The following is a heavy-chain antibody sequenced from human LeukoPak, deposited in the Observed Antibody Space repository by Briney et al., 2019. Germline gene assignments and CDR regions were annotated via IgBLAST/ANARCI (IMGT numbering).Heavy chain of an antibody. CDR3: ARSLDASWLQCPEF. CDR1: GYTFTRYG. V-gene: IGHV1-18*01. D-gene: IGHD5-24*01. CDR2: INTYNGNT. J-gene: IGHJ4*02. Sequence: ASVKVSCKTSGYTFTRYGITLLRQAPGQGLEWMGWINTYNGNTNYAQKLQGRVTMTTDTSTSTAYMELRSLRYDDTAVYYCARSLDASWLQCPEFWGQGTLVTVSP.